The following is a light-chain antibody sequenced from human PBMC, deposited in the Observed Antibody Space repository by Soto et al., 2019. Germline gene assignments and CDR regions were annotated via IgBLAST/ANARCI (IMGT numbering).Light chain of an antibody. CDR3: HSYDVSLSGPV. CDR1: SSNIGAGYD. Sequence: QAVVTQPPSVSGAPGQRVTISCTGSSSNIGAGYDVHWYQQLPGTAPKVLIYANNNRPSGVPDRLFGSKSGTSASLAITGLQAEDEADYYCHSYDVSLSGPVFGGGTKVTVL. J-gene: IGLJ2*01. V-gene: IGLV1-40*01. CDR2: ANN.